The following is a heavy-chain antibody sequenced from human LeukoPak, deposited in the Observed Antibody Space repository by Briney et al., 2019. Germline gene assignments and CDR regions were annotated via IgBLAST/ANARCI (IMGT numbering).Heavy chain of an antibody. J-gene: IGHJ4*02. V-gene: IGHV3-21*01. D-gene: IGHD1-1*01. CDR1: GFTFSSYS. Sequence: IPGGSLRLSCAASGFTFSSYSMNWVRQAPGKGLEWVASISTTSDYIYYEDSLKGRLAISRDNAKNSLYLQMNSLRAEDTAVYYCARGGIWSQGFGHWGQGTLVTVSS. CDR2: ISTTSDYI. CDR3: ARGGIWSQGFGH.